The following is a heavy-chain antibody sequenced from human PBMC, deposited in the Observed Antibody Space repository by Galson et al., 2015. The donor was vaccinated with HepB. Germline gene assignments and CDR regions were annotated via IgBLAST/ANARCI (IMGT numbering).Heavy chain of an antibody. CDR1: GYSFSKFGYTFNNYA. Sequence: SVKVSCKASGYSFSKFGYTFNNYAMNWVRQAPGQGLEWMGWININTGNPTYAQGFTGRFVFSLDTSVSTAYLQISSLKAEDTAVYYCARDRGSGSHFFDSWGQGTLVTVSS. J-gene: IGHJ4*02. D-gene: IGHD2-15*01. CDR3: ARDRGSGSHFFDS. CDR2: ININTGNP. V-gene: IGHV7-4-1*02.